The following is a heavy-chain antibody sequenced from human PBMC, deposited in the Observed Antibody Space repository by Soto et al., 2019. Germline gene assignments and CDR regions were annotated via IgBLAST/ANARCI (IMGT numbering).Heavy chain of an antibody. J-gene: IGHJ5*02. CDR1: GGSISSYY. Sequence: SETLSLTCAVSGGSISSYYWSWIRQPPGKGLEWIGYIYYSGSTNYNPSLKSRVTISVDTSKNQFSLKLSSVTAADTAVYYCAKVNDFWTGYYSTNWFDPWGQGTLVTVSS. V-gene: IGHV4-59*01. CDR2: IYYSGST. D-gene: IGHD3-3*01. CDR3: AKVNDFWTGYYSTNWFDP.